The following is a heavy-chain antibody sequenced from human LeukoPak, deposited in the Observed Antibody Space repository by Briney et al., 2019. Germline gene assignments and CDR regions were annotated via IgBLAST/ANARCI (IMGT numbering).Heavy chain of an antibody. CDR3: ARVFGRGFGELSPDF. D-gene: IGHD3-10*01. J-gene: IGHJ4*02. CDR1: GFTFSSYW. Sequence: GGSLRLSCAASGFTFSSYWMSWVRQAPGEGRGWVANINEDGSEKYYVDSVKGRFIISREDDKNSLILPMNRLRAEDTAVYFCARVFGRGFGELSPDFWGQGTLVTVSS. V-gene: IGHV3-7*01. CDR2: INEDGSEK.